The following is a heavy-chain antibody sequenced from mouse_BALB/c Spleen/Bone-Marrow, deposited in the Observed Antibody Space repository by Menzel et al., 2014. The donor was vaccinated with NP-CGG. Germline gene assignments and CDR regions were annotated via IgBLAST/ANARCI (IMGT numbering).Heavy chain of an antibody. CDR2: ISSYYGDA. CDR3: GRSGKVRNAMDY. J-gene: IGHJ4*01. V-gene: IGHV1S137*01. D-gene: IGHD2-14*01. Sequence: VQLQQSGAELVRPGVSVKISCKGSGYTFTDYAIHWVKQSHAKSLEWIGLISSYYGDASYNQKFKCQATMTVDISSSTEYMDLARQASEDSAIYYCGRSGKVRNAMDYWGQGPSV. CDR1: GYTFTDYA.